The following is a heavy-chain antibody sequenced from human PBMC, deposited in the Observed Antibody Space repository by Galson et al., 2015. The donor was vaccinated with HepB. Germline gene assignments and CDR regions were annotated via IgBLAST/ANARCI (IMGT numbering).Heavy chain of an antibody. D-gene: IGHD3-3*01. Sequence: SVKVSCKASGYTFTSYGISWVRQAPGQGLEWMGWISAYNGNTNYAQKLQGRVTMTTDTSTSTAYMELRSLRSDDTAVYYCARDRPSGFLERNRLPHAFDIWGQGTMVTVPS. CDR1: GYTFTSYG. V-gene: IGHV1-18*04. CDR3: ARDRPSGFLERNRLPHAFDI. CDR2: ISAYNGNT. J-gene: IGHJ3*02.